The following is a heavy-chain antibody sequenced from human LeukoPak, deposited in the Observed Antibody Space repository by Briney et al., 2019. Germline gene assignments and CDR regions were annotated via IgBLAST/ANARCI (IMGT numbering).Heavy chain of an antibody. CDR3: ARERDGYNYLDY. D-gene: IGHD5-24*01. J-gene: IGHJ4*02. V-gene: IGHV4-39*02. CDR1: GGSISSSSYY. Sequence: SETLSLTCTVSGGSISSSSYYWGWIRQPPGKGLEWIGSIYYGGSTYYNPSLKSRVTISVDTSKNHFSVRLSSVTAADTAVYYCARERDGYNYLDYWGQGTLVTVSS. CDR2: IYYGGST.